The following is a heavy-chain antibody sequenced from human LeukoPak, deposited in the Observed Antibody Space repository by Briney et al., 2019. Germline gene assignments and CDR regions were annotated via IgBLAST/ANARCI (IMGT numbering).Heavy chain of an antibody. V-gene: IGHV4-38-2*02. J-gene: IGHJ4*02. Sequence: SQTLSLTCTVSGYSISSGYYWGWIRQPPGKGLEWIGSIYHSGSTYYNPSLKSQVTISVDTSKNQFSLKLSSVTAADTAVYYCARVSGYYHYWGQGTLVTVSS. CDR3: ARVSGYYHY. D-gene: IGHD3-22*01. CDR1: GYSISSGYY. CDR2: IYHSGST.